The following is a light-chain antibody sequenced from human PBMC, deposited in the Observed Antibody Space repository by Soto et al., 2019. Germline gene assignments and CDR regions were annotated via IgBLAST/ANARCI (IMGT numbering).Light chain of an antibody. J-gene: IGKJ2*01. Sequence: DIQMTHSPSSLSASVGDRVTITCRASQIINNYVSWYQQKPGEAPKLLIDAASSLQSGVTARFSGSVSVTTFTLTISSLQAEDCAAYYCQQTYSLPDTFGQGTKLEI. CDR2: AAS. V-gene: IGKV1-39*01. CDR3: QQTYSLPDT. CDR1: QIINNY.